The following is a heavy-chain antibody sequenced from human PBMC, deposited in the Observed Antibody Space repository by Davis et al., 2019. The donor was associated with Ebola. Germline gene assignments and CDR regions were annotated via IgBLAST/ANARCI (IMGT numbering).Heavy chain of an antibody. CDR1: GGTFSSYA. D-gene: IGHD2-2*01. J-gene: IGHJ6*03. V-gene: IGHV1-69*13. CDR2: IIPIFGTA. Sequence: SVKVSCKAAGGTFSSYAISWVRQAPGQGLEWMGGIIPIFGTANYAQKFQGRVTITADESTGTAYMELSSLRSENTAVYYCARDHCSSTSCLYMDVWGKGTTVTVSS. CDR3: ARDHCSSTSCLYMDV.